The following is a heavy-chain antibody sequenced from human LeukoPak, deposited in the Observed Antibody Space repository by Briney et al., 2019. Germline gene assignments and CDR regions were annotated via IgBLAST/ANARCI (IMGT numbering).Heavy chain of an antibody. V-gene: IGHV4-34*01. Sequence: SETLSLTCAVYGGSFSGYYWSWIRQPPGKGLEWIGEINHSGSTNYNPSLKSRVTISVDTSKNQFSLKLTSVTAADTAVYYCARGRRGYSYGPPPGYWGQGTLVTVSS. CDR1: GGSFSGYY. D-gene: IGHD5-18*01. J-gene: IGHJ4*02. CDR2: INHSGST. CDR3: ARGRRGYSYGPPPGY.